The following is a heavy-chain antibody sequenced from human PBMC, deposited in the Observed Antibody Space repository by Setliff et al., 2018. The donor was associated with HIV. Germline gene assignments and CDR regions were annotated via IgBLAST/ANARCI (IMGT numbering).Heavy chain of an antibody. J-gene: IGHJ4*02. Sequence: SETLSLTCAVSGYSISSGYYWGWIRQPPGKGLEWIGSIYHSESTYYNPSLKSRVTISVDTSKNQFSLKLRSVTAADTAVYYCANPPLKGHLGVGFDYWGQGTQVTVSS. CDR2: IYHSEST. CDR1: GYSISSGYY. V-gene: IGHV4-38-2*01. D-gene: IGHD3-16*01. CDR3: ANPPLKGHLGVGFDY.